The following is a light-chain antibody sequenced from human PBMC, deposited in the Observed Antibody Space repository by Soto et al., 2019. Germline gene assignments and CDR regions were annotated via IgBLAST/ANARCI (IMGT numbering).Light chain of an antibody. CDR3: AAWDDSLNGVV. CDR1: SSNIGNNA. CDR2: YDD. J-gene: IGLJ2*01. Sequence: QSVLTQPPSVSDAPRQRVTISCSGSSSNIGNNAVNWYQQLPGKAPKLLIYYDDLLPSGVSDRFSGSTSGTSASLAISGLQSEDEADYCCAAWDDSLNGVVFGGGTKVTVL. V-gene: IGLV1-36*01.